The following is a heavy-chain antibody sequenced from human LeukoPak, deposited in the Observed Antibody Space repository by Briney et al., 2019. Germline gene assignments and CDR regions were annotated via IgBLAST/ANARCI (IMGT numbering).Heavy chain of an antibody. CDR3: AREGRITGTTLFDY. D-gene: IGHD1-7*01. Sequence: PGGSLRLSCAASGFTFSSYSMNWVRQAPGKGLEWVSYISSSSSTIYYADSVKGRFTISRDNAKNSLYLQMNSLRAEDTAVYYCAREGRITGTTLFDYWGQGTLVTVSS. CDR1: GFTFSSYS. J-gene: IGHJ4*02. V-gene: IGHV3-48*01. CDR2: ISSSSSTI.